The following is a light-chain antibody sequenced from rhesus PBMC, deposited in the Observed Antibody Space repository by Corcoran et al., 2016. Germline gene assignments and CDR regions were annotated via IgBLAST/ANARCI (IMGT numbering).Light chain of an antibody. CDR2: GAS. V-gene: IGKV3-24*04. CDR3: LQSSNWPWT. J-gene: IGKJ1*01. Sequence: EIVMTQSPATLALSPGERATLSCRASQSVSSYLAWYQPKPGQAPRLLTYGASSRATGIPDRFRGSGSGTEFTLTISSLETEDVGVYFCLQSSNWPWTFGQGTKVEIK. CDR1: QSVSSY.